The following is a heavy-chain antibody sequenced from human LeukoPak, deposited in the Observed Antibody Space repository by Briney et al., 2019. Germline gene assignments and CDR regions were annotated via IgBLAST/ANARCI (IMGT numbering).Heavy chain of an antibody. D-gene: IGHD3-3*01. V-gene: IGHV3-30*18. CDR1: GFTFSSYG. J-gene: IGHJ4*02. Sequence: GRSLRLSCAASGFTFSSYGMHWVRQAPGKGLEWVAVISYDGSNKYYADSVKGRFTISRDNSKNTLYLQMNSLRAEDTAVYYCAKDLFKSYWGQRTLVTVSS. CDR3: AKDLFKSY. CDR2: ISYDGSNK.